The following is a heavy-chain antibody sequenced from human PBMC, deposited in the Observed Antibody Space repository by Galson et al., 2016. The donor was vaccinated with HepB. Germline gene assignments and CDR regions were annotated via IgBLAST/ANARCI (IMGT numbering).Heavy chain of an antibody. Sequence: SETLSLTCIVSGGSISSSTYSWGWIRQPPGRGLEWIGSISYGGSAYYNPSLKSRVTISEDSSKNQFSLNLSSVTAADTSVYYCATGGEQWLAKYFQHWGQGTLVTVSS. D-gene: IGHD6-19*01. CDR1: GGSISSSTYS. CDR2: ISYGGSA. V-gene: IGHV4-39*01. CDR3: ATGGEQWLAKYFQH. J-gene: IGHJ1*01.